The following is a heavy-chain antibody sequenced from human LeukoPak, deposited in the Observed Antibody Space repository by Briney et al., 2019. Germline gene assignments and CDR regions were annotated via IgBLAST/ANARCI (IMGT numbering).Heavy chain of an antibody. CDR1: GFPFSDYV. CDR2: IRYDGNNK. D-gene: IGHD6-19*01. CDR3: AKDRWGAVASFDY. Sequence: SGGSLRLSCAASGFPFSDYVMHWVRQAPGKRLEWVSVIRYDGNNKYYADSVKGRFTISRDNSKNTLYLQMNSLESEDTAVYYCAKDRWGAVASFDYWGQGTLVTVSS. J-gene: IGHJ4*02. V-gene: IGHV3-30*02.